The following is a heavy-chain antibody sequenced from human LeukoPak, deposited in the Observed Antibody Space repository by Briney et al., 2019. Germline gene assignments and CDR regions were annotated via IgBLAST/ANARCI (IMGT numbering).Heavy chain of an antibody. J-gene: IGHJ4*02. V-gene: IGHV3-23*01. CDR2: ISGNGGST. CDR3: AKGATAVVVVAATFDY. Sequence: PGGSLRLSCAASGFTFSSYAMSWVRQAPGKGLEWVSAISGNGGSTYYADSVKGRFTISRDNSKNTLYLQMNSLRAEDTAVYYCAKGATAVVVVAATFDYWGQGTLVTVSS. D-gene: IGHD2-15*01. CDR1: GFTFSSYA.